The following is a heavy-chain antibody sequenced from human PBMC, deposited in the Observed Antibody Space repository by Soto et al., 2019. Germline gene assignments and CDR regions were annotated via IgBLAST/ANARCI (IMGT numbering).Heavy chain of an antibody. D-gene: IGHD2-15*01. V-gene: IGHV4-4*02. CDR1: GGSISSSNW. J-gene: IGHJ4*02. Sequence: SETLSLTCAVSGGSISSSNWWSWVRQPPGKGLEWIGEIYHSGSTNYNPSLKSRVTISVDKSKNQFSLKLSSVTAADTAVYYSARDPPCSGGSCYLFDYWGQGTLVTVSS. CDR3: ARDPPCSGGSCYLFDY. CDR2: IYHSGST.